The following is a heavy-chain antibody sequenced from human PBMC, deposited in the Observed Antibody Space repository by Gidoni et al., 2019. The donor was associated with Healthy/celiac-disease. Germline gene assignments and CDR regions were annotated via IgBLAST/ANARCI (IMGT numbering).Heavy chain of an antibody. V-gene: IGHV1-69*08. J-gene: IGHJ6*02. CDR3: ARGQGELYSNYLRDYYYGMDV. CDR2: IIPILGRA. Sequence: HVQLVQSGAEVKKPGSSVKATCKDSGGTFSSYTISWVRQAPGQGLEWMGRIIPILGRANDAQKFQGRVTITADKSTSTAYMELSSLRSEDTAVYYCARGQGELYSNYLRDYYYGMDVWGQGTTVTVSS. CDR1: GGTFSSYT. D-gene: IGHD4-4*01.